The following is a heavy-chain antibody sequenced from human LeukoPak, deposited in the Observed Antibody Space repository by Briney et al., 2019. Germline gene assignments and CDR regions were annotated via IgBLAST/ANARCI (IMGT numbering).Heavy chain of an antibody. D-gene: IGHD6-13*01. CDR1: GFTFDDYA. V-gene: IGHV3-9*03. CDR2: ISWNSGSI. CDR3: AKDASFLYSSSSWFDP. Sequence: GGSLRLSCAASGFTFDDYAMHWVRQAPGKGLEWVSGISWNSGSIGYADSVKGRFTISRDNAKNSLYLQMNSLRAEDMALYYCAKDASFLYSSSSWFDPWGQGTLVTVSS. J-gene: IGHJ5*02.